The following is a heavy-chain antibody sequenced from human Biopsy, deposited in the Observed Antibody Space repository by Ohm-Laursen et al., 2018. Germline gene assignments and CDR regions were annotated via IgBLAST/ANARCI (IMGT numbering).Heavy chain of an antibody. CDR1: GFTFQNAW. V-gene: IGHV3-15*01. J-gene: IGHJ5*02. CDR2: IKSKTGGGTI. Sequence: SLRLSCAAFGFTFQNAWMSWVRQAPGKGLEWVGRIKSKTGGGTIDYAASVKGRFSISRDDSKNTLYLQMNSLKTEDTAVYYCLSNWLDPWGQGTLVTVSS. CDR3: LSNWLDP.